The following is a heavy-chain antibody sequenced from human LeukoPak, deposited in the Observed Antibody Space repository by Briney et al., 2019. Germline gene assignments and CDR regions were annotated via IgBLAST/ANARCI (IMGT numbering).Heavy chain of an antibody. CDR2: ISYDGSNK. V-gene: IGHV3-30-3*01. CDR1: GFTSSSYA. Sequence: GRSLRLSCAASGFTSSSYAMHWVRQAPGKGLEWVAVISYDGSNKYYADSVKGRFTISRDNSKNTLYLQMNSLRAEDTAVYYCARGPKGITIIYWGQGTLVTVSS. CDR3: ARGPKGITIIY. D-gene: IGHD3-10*01. J-gene: IGHJ4*02.